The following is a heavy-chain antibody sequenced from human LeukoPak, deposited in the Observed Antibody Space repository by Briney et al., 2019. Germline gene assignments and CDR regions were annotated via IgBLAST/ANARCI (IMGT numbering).Heavy chain of an antibody. Sequence: KPSETLSLTCTVSGGSISTYYWSWIRQPPGKGLEWIGYIDYSGSTNYNPSLKSRVTISVDTSKNQFSLKLSSVTAADTAVYYCARTRNWFDPWGQGTLVTVSS. CDR1: GGSISTYY. V-gene: IGHV4-59*08. CDR3: ARTRNWFDP. CDR2: IDYSGST. J-gene: IGHJ5*02.